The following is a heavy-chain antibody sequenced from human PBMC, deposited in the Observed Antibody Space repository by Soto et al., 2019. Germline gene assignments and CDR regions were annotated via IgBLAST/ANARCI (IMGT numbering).Heavy chain of an antibody. CDR3: ARDLTGESRTDRSGWPTEYFQH. CDR1: GYTFTGYY. J-gene: IGHJ1*01. CDR2: INPSGGST. D-gene: IGHD6-19*01. Sequence: GASVKVSCKASGYTFTGYYMHWVRQAPGQGLEWMGIINPSGGSTSYAQKFQGRVTMTRDTSTSTVYMELSSLRSEDTAVYYCARDLTGESRTDRSGWPTEYFQHWGQGTLVTVSS. V-gene: IGHV1-46*03.